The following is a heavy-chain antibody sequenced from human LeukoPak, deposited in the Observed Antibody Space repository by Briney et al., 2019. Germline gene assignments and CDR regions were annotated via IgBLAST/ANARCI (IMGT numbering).Heavy chain of an antibody. CDR2: IYYSGST. Sequence: SETLSLTCTVSGGSISSYYWSWIRQPPGKGLEWIGYIYYSGSTNYNPSLKSRVTISVDTSKNQFSLKLSSVTAADTAVYYYARSSDSSGYYGYYFDYWGQGTLVTVSS. CDR3: ARSSDSSGYYGYYFDY. J-gene: IGHJ4*02. D-gene: IGHD3-22*01. CDR1: GGSISSYY. V-gene: IGHV4-59*01.